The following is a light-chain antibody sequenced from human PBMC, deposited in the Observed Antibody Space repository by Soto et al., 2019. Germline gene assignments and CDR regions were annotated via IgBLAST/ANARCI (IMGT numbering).Light chain of an antibody. CDR1: SSDVGSYNE. J-gene: IGLJ2*01. Sequence: QSVLTQPASVSGSPGQSTTVSCTGTSSDVGSYNEVSWYQQRPGKAPKLMIYDVSNRPSGVSNRFSGSKSGNTASLTISGLQAEDEAEYYCSSHASRSTLIFGGGTKLTVL. V-gene: IGLV2-14*03. CDR3: SSHASRSTLI. CDR2: DVS.